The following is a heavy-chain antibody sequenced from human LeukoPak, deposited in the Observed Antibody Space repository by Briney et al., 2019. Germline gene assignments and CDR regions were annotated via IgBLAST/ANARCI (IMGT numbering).Heavy chain of an antibody. CDR1: GITFSNFG. D-gene: IGHD3-16*01. V-gene: IGHV3-23*01. CDR2: ISSSNSNT. CDR3: ARGANNPDY. Sequence: GGSLRLSCAASGITFSNFGLTWVRQAPGRGLEWVACISSSNSNTYYADSVRGRFTISRDNLKNTMSLQMSSLRAEDTAIYYCARGANNPDYWGQGILVTVSS. J-gene: IGHJ4*02.